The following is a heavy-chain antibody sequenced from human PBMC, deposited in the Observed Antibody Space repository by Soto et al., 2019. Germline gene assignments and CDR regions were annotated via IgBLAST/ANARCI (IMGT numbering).Heavy chain of an antibody. J-gene: IGHJ4*02. V-gene: IGHV4-39*01. CDR2: IYYSGST. CDR3: ARPYSYSVNYFDY. D-gene: IGHD5-18*01. Sequence: SETLSLTCTVSGGSISSSSYYWGWIRQPPGKGLEWIGSIYYSGSTYYNPSLKSRVTISVDTSKNQFSLKLSSVTAADTAVYNCARPYSYSVNYFDYWGQGTLVTVSS. CDR1: GGSISSSSYY.